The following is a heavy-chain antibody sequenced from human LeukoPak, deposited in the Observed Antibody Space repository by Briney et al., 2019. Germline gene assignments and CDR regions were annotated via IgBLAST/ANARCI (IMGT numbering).Heavy chain of an antibody. CDR2: INRGGDT. CDR3: ARGYRSGSYYEH. V-gene: IGHV4-34*01. Sequence: SETLSLTCAVYGGSATGYYWSWIRQPPGKGLEWVGEINRGGDTTYNPSLKGRVSISVEPSKSQFSLRLTSVTAADTAVYYCARGYRSGSYYEHWGQGTLVTVSS. J-gene: IGHJ4*02. CDR1: GGSATGYY. D-gene: IGHD3-10*01.